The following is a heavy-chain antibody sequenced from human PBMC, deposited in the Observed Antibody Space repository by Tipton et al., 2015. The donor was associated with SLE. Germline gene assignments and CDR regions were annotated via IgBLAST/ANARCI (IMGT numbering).Heavy chain of an antibody. Sequence: TLSLTCAVYGGSFSGYYWTWIRQPPGKGLEWIGEINHSGSTNYNPSLKSRVTISVDRSKNQFSLKLSSVTAADTAVYYCASRHELRTPDYWGQGTLVTVSS. J-gene: IGHJ4*02. CDR3: ASRHELRTPDY. CDR1: GGSFSGYY. V-gene: IGHV4-34*01. CDR2: INHSGST. D-gene: IGHD7-27*01.